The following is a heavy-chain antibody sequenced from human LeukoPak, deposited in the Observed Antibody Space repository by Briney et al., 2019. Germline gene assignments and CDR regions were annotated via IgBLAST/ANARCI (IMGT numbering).Heavy chain of an antibody. CDR1: GFTFSSHA. Sequence: GGSLRLSCAASGFTFSSHAMSWVRQAPGKGLEWVSIISGSGGVTSYADSVKGRFTISRDNSKNTLYLQMNSLRAEDTAVYYCAKDGYYYDSSAYYVIYYFDSWGQGTLVTVSS. CDR2: ISGSGGVT. D-gene: IGHD3-22*01. CDR3: AKDGYYYDSSAYYVIYYFDS. J-gene: IGHJ4*02. V-gene: IGHV3-23*01.